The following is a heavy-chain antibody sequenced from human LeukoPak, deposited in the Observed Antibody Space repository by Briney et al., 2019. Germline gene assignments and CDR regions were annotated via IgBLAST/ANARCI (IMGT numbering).Heavy chain of an antibody. J-gene: IGHJ4*02. V-gene: IGHV3-23*01. CDR1: GFTFSSYA. CDR3: AKDPRPSYYFDY. CDR2: ISGSGGST. Sequence: GGSLRLSCAASGFTFSSYAMSWVRQAPGKGREWVSAISGSGGSTYYADSVKGRFTISRDNSKNTLYLQMNSLRAEDTAVYYCAKDPRPSYYFDYWGQGTLVTVSS.